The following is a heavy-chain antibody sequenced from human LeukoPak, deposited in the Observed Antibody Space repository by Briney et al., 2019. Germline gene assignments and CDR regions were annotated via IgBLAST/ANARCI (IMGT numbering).Heavy chain of an antibody. J-gene: IGHJ4*02. V-gene: IGHV3-48*03. D-gene: IGHD2/OR15-2a*01. CDR2: ISTRGRTI. Sequence: GGSLRLSCAASGFTFNNHEMNWVRQAPGKGLEWVSYISTRGRTIYYADSVKGRFTISRDNAKNSLYLQMNSLRAEDTAVYYCARDPRFSYFDYWGQGTLVTVSS. CDR1: GFTFNNHE. CDR3: ARDPRFSYFDY.